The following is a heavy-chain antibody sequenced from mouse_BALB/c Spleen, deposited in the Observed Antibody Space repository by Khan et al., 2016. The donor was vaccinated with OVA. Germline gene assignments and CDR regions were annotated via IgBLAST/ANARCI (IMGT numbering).Heavy chain of an antibody. Sequence: EVQLQESGGGLVKPGGSLKLSCAASGFSFTRYSMSWVRQTPEKRLPWVATISSGGTYTYYSDSVKGRFTISRDNANNTLFLQMSSLRSEDTAIYYCTRHEGYYGYGQGDYWGQGTSVTVSS. CDR2: ISSGGTYT. CDR3: TRHEGYYGYGQGDY. D-gene: IGHD2-2*01. J-gene: IGHJ4*01. CDR1: GFSFTRYS. V-gene: IGHV5-9-3*01.